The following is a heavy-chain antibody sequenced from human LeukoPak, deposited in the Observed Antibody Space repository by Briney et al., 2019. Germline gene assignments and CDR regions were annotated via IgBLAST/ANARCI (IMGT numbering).Heavy chain of an antibody. CDR2: IYPGDSDT. CDR1: GYRFTSYW. CDR3: ASALEQWLAPFDY. D-gene: IGHD6-19*01. V-gene: IGHV5-51*01. J-gene: IGHJ4*02. Sequence: GESLKISCKGSGYRFTSYWIGWVRQMPGKGLEWMGIIYPGDSDTRYSPSFQGQVTISADKSLSTAYLQWSSLKASDTAMYYCASALEQWLAPFDYWGQGTLVTVSS.